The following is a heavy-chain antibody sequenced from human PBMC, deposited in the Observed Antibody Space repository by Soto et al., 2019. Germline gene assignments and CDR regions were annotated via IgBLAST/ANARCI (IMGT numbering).Heavy chain of an antibody. D-gene: IGHD2-15*01. V-gene: IGHV1-18*01. CDR2: ISTYNGDT. CDR1: GYTFSTSG. J-gene: IGHJ6*02. CDR3: ARAGAAPYYYYGMDV. Sequence: ASVKVSCKASGYTFSTSGMSWLRQAPGQGLEWMGWISTYNGDTNDAPKFQDGVTMTSDTSTSTVYRELRSLRSDDTAVYYCARAGAAPYYYYGMDVWGQGTRVTVSS.